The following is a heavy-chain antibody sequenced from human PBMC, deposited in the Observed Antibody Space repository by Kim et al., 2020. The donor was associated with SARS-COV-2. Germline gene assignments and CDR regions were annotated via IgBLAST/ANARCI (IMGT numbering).Heavy chain of an antibody. CDR1: GGSISSYY. J-gene: IGHJ6*02. Sequence: SETLSLTCTVSGGSISSYYWSWIRQPPGKGLEWIGYIYYSGSTNYNPSLKSRVTISVDTSKNQFSLKLSSVTAADTAVYYCARIDPNYYYYGMDVWGQGTTVTVSS. V-gene: IGHV4-59*13. CDR3: ARIDPNYYYYGMDV. CDR2: IYYSGST.